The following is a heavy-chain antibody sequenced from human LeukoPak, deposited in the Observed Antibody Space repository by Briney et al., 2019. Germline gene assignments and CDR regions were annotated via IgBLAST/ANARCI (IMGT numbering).Heavy chain of an antibody. CDR1: GFTFSSYG. CDR3: AKGVFGCSSTSCYGDWFDP. CDR2: ISYDGSNK. Sequence: RTGGSLRLSCAASGFTFSSYGMHWVRQAPGKGLEWVAVISYDGSNKYYADSVKGRFTISRDNSKNTLYLQMNSLRAEDTAVYYCAKGVFGCSSTSCYGDWFDPWGQGTLVTVSS. D-gene: IGHD2-2*01. J-gene: IGHJ5*02. V-gene: IGHV3-30*18.